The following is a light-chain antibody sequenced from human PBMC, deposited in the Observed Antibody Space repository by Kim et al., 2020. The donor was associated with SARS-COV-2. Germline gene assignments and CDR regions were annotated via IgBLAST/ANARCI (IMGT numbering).Light chain of an antibody. CDR2: AAT. Sequence: ASVGDRVTIIGRASQGIRNYLGWFQQKPEKAPQLLIFAATNLQAGVPSRFSGSGSGTDFTLTISSLQPEYSTTYYCLQGYNYPYSFGKGTRLE. J-gene: IGKJ2*01. CDR1: QGIRNY. CDR3: LQGYNYPYS. V-gene: IGKV1-6*01.